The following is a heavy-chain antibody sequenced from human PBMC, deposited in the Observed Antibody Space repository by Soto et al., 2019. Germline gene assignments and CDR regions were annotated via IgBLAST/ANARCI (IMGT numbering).Heavy chain of an antibody. J-gene: IGHJ4*02. CDR1: GFTFSSYG. D-gene: IGHD5-12*01. Sequence: QVQLVESGGGVVQPGRSLRLSCAASGFTFSSYGMHWVRQAPGKGLEWVAVISYDGSNKCYADSVKGRFTISRDNSKNPLYLQMNTLRAEDTAVYYCEATLNTSQYYFDYWGQGHLVNVAS. CDR2: ISYDGSNK. V-gene: IGHV3-30*03. CDR3: EATLNTSQYYFDY.